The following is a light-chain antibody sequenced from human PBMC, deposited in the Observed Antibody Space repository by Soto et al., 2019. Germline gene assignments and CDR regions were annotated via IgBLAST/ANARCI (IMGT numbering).Light chain of an antibody. CDR2: DAS. Sequence: DIQMTQSPSTLSPSLGDRVIITCRASQTITGWLAWYQQKPGKAPKLLIYDASTLESGVPSRFSGSGSGTEFTLTISSLRPDDFATYFCQQYRTYPITFGQGTRLEIK. CDR1: QTITGW. V-gene: IGKV1-5*01. J-gene: IGKJ5*01. CDR3: QQYRTYPIT.